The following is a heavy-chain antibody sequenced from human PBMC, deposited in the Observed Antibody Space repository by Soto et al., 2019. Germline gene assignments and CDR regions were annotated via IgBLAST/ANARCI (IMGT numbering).Heavy chain of an antibody. CDR3: ARVKRITMIRGVISHFDY. CDR2: IIPILGIA. CDR1: GGTFSSYT. D-gene: IGHD3-10*01. V-gene: IGHV1-69*02. Sequence: QVQLVQSGAEVKKPGSSVKVSCKASGGTFSSYTISWVRQAPGQGLEWMGRIIPILGIANYAQKFQSRVTIAADKSTSTAYMELSSLRSEDTAVYYCARVKRITMIRGVISHFDYWGQGTLVTVSS. J-gene: IGHJ4*02.